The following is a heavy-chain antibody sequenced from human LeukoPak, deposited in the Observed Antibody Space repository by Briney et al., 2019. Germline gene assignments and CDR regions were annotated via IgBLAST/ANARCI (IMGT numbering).Heavy chain of an antibody. V-gene: IGHV4-39*01. CDR2: IYYSGST. CDR3: AAHSGGWYGWFDP. CDR1: GGSISSSSCY. D-gene: IGHD6-19*01. J-gene: IGHJ5*02. Sequence: SETLSLTCTVAGGSISSSSCYWGWIRQPPGKGLGWIGSIYYSGSTYYNPSLTNRVTLSVDTSKNQSSLKLSSVPAAATPVYYCAAHSGGWYGWFDPWGQGTLVTVSS.